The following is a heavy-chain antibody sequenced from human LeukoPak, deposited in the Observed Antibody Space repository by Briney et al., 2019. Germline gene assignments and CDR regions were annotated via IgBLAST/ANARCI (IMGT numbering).Heavy chain of an antibody. CDR3: AKEERPKLQLWSDFDY. J-gene: IGHJ4*02. Sequence: GGSLRLSCAASGFTFSDYYMSWIRQAPGKGLEWVSAISGSGGSTYYADSVKGRFTISRDNSKNTLYLQMNSLRAEDTAVYYCAKEERPKLQLWSDFDYWGQGTLVTVSS. V-gene: IGHV3-23*01. CDR2: ISGSGGST. CDR1: GFTFSDYY. D-gene: IGHD5-18*01.